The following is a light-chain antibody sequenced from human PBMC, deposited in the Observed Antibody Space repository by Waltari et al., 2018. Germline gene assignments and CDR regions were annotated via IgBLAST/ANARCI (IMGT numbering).Light chain of an antibody. Sequence: DIQMTQSPSSLSASVGDRVTITCRASPSISSYLNWYQQKPGKAPNLLIYGASTLQRGVPSRFSGSGSGTDFTLTISNLQPEDFAIYYCQQSYSFPRTFGPGTKVDIK. V-gene: IGKV1-39*01. CDR1: PSISSY. CDR3: QQSYSFPRT. CDR2: GAS. J-gene: IGKJ3*01.